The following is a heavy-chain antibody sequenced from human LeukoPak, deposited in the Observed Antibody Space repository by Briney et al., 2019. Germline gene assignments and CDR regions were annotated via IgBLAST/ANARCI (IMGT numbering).Heavy chain of an antibody. CDR3: AGIHDYGDYRGAFDI. Sequence: PSETLSLTCAVSGGSISSGGYSWSWIRQPPGKGLEWIGYIYHSGSTYYNPSLKSRVTISVDRSKNQFSLKLSSVTAADTAVYCCAGIHDYGDYRGAFDIWGQGTMVTVSS. V-gene: IGHV4-30-2*01. J-gene: IGHJ3*02. CDR2: IYHSGST. CDR1: GGSISSGGYS. D-gene: IGHD4-17*01.